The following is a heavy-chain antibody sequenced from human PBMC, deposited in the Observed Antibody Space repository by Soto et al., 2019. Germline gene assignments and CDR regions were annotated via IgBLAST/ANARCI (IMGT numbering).Heavy chain of an antibody. Sequence: PGGSLRLSCAASGFTFSSYAMSWVRQAPGKGLEWVSAISGSGGSTYYADSVKGRFTISRDNSKNTLYLQMNSLRAEDTAVYYCAKDRFMNSSGWYGMDVWGQGTTVTVS. CDR3: AKDRFMNSSGWYGMDV. V-gene: IGHV3-23*01. CDR1: GFTFSSYA. CDR2: ISGSGGST. J-gene: IGHJ6*02. D-gene: IGHD6-19*01.